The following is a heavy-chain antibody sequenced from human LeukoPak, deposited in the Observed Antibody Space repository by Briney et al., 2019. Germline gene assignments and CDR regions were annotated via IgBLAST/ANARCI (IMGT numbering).Heavy chain of an antibody. CDR2: ISGSGGST. CDR3: AKDEGYLDWFFDY. J-gene: IGHJ4*02. V-gene: IGHV3-23*01. D-gene: IGHD3-9*01. CDR1: GFTFNNNA. Sequence: PGGSLRLSCAASGFTFNNNAMTWVRQAPGKGLEWVSAISGSGGSTYYADSVKGRFTISRDNSKNTLYLQMNSLRAEDTAVYYCAKDEGYLDWFFDYWGQGTLVTVSS.